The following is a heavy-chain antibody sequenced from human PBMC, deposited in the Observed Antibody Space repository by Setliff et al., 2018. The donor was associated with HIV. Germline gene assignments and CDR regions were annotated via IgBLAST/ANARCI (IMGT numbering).Heavy chain of an antibody. V-gene: IGHV4-30-4*08. D-gene: IGHD6-25*01. J-gene: IGHJ4*02. CDR2: IYDSGRT. Sequence: SETLSLTCTVSGGSIRSGNYYWSWIRQPPGKGLEWIWYIYDSGRTYYNPSLKSRVTISVDTSKKQFSLKLSSVTAADTAVYYCARMSISASVYFDYWGQGTQVTVSS. CDR1: GGSIRSGNYY. CDR3: ARMSISASVYFDY.